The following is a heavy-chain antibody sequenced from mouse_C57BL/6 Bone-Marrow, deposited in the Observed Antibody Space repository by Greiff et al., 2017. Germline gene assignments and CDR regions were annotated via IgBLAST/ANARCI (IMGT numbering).Heavy chain of an antibody. CDR3: ARESQAYYSNYEDDY. CDR2: IDPEDGET. D-gene: IGHD2-5*01. Sequence: VQLQQSGAELVKPGASVKLSCTASGFNIKDYYMHWVKQRTEQGLEWIGRIDPEDGETKYAPKFQGKATITADPSSNTAYLQLSSLKSEDTAVYYCARESQAYYSNYEDDYWGQGTTLTVSS. J-gene: IGHJ2*01. V-gene: IGHV14-2*01. CDR1: GFNIKDYY.